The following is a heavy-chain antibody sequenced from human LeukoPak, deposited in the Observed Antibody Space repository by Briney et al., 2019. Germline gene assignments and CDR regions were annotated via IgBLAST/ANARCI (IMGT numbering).Heavy chain of an antibody. CDR3: VVWMIHTGDAFDI. D-gene: IGHD3-16*01. Sequence: GGSLRLSCAASGFTFSSYAMSWVRQAPGKGLEWVSAISGSGGSTYYADSVKGRFTISRDNAKNSLYLQMNSLRAEDTAVYYCVVWMIHTGDAFDIWGQGTMVTVSS. V-gene: IGHV3-23*01. CDR2: ISGSGGST. J-gene: IGHJ3*02. CDR1: GFTFSSYA.